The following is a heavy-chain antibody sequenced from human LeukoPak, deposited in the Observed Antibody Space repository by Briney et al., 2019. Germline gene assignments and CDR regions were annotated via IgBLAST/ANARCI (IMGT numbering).Heavy chain of an antibody. V-gene: IGHV4-39*07. CDR1: GGFISGNTYF. CDR3: ARVNYDILTGPLCYYYYYMDV. J-gene: IGHJ6*03. Sequence: SETLSLTCSVSGGFISGNTYFWAWIRQPPGKGLEWIGSINHSGSSHYNPSVKSRVTISIDTSKNQFSLKVRSVTAADTAVYYCARVNYDILTGPLCYYYYYMDVWGKGTTVTVSS. CDR2: INHSGSS. D-gene: IGHD3-9*01.